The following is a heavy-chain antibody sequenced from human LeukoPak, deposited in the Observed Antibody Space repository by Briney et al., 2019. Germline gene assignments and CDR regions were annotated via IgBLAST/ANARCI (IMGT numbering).Heavy chain of an antibody. Sequence: SETLSLTCTVSGGSISSYYWGWIRQPPGKGLGWIGYIYYSGSTNYNPSLKSRATISVDTSKNQFSLKLSSVTAADTAVYYCARDDIAAAGNAYYYYYGMDVWGQGTTVTVSS. J-gene: IGHJ6*02. CDR1: GGSISSYY. V-gene: IGHV4-59*01. CDR3: ARDDIAAAGNAYYYYYGMDV. CDR2: IYYSGST. D-gene: IGHD6-13*01.